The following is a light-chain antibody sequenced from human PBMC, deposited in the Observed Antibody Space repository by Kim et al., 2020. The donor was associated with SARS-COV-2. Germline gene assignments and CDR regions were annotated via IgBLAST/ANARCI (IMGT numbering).Light chain of an antibody. CDR2: QDT. J-gene: IGLJ2*01. CDR1: KLGDKY. CDR3: QAWDSSAGVV. V-gene: IGLV3-1*01. Sequence: SYELTQPPSVSVYPGQTANITCSGDKLGDKYTCWYQQKPGQSPVLVTYQDTKRPSGIPERFSGSNSGNTATLTISGTQATDDADYYCQAWDSSAGVVFGGGTQLTVL.